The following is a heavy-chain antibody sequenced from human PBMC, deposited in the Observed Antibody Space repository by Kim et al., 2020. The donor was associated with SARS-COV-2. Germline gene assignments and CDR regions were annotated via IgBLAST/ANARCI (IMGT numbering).Heavy chain of an antibody. CDR1: GFTFSSYA. Sequence: GGSLRLSCAASGFTFSSYAMHWVRQAPGKGLEWVAVISYDGSNKYYADSVKGRFTISRDNSKNTLYLQMNSLRAEDTAVYYCARGAPNHYYDSFLSYFIAEWGQGTLVTVSS. V-gene: IGHV3-30*04. CDR3: ARGAPNHYYDSFLSYFIAE. D-gene: IGHD3-22*01. CDR2: ISYDGSNK. J-gene: IGHJ4*02.